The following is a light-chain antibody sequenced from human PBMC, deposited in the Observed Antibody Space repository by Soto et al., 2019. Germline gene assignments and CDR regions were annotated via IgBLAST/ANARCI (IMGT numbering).Light chain of an antibody. CDR2: EVS. J-gene: IGLJ2*01. CDR3: TSYAGSNIPVV. V-gene: IGLV2-8*01. Sequence: QSALTQPPSASGSPGQSVTISCTGTSSDVGGYNFVSLYQQHPGKAPKLMIYEVSERPSGVPDRFSGSKSGNTASLTVSGLQADDEAAYYCTSYAGSNIPVVFGGGTQLTVL. CDR1: SSDVGGYNF.